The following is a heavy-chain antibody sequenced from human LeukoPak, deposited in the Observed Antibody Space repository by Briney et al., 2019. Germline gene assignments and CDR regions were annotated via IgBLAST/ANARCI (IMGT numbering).Heavy chain of an antibody. CDR1: GYSFSTYW. J-gene: IGHJ3*02. D-gene: IGHD3-22*01. Sequence: GESLKISCKGSGYSFSTYWIAWMRQMPGKGLEWMGIIYPDDSDTRYSPSFQGQVTISADKSISTAYLQWSSLKASDTAMYYCARRGPYDSSGHTDAFDIWGQGTMVTVSS. CDR3: ARRGPYDSSGHTDAFDI. V-gene: IGHV5-51*01. CDR2: IYPDDSDT.